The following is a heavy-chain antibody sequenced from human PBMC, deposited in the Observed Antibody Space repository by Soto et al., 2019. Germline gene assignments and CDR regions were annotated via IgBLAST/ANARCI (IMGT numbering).Heavy chain of an antibody. CDR1: GYSFTSYW. V-gene: IGHV5-10-1*01. J-gene: IGHJ4*02. CDR3: ARSGKIAAAGTRTRNYFDY. Sequence: GESLKISCKGSGYSFTSYWISWVRQMPGKGLEWMGRIDPSDSYTNYSPSFQGHVTISADKSISTAYLRWSSLKASDTAMYYCARSGKIAAAGTRTRNYFDYWGQGTLVTVS. D-gene: IGHD6-13*01. CDR2: IDPSDSYT.